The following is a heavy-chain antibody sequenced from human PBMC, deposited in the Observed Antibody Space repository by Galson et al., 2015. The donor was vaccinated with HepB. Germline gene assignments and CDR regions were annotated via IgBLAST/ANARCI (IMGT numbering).Heavy chain of an antibody. V-gene: IGHV2-70*04. Sequence: PALVTPTQTLTLTCTFSGFSLRTSGMRVSWIRQPPGKALEWLARIDWDDDKFYSTSLKTRLTISKDTSKNQVVFTMTNMDPVDTATYYCARSPPSDDSSPSLFDYWGQGTLVIVSS. D-gene: IGHD3-22*01. CDR1: GFSLRTSGMR. CDR3: ARSPPSDDSSPSLFDY. J-gene: IGHJ4*02. CDR2: IDWDDDK.